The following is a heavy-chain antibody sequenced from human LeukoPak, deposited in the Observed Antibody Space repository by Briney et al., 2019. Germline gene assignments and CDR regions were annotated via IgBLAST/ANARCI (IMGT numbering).Heavy chain of an antibody. CDR2: ISWNSGSI. CDR3: AKVSGGSYGYFDY. J-gene: IGHJ4*02. Sequence: GRSLRLSCAASGFTFDDYAMHWVRQAPGKGLEWVSGISWNSGSIGYADSVKGRFTISRDNAKNSLYLQMNSLRAEDTAVYYCAKVSGGSYGYFDYWGQGTLVTVSS. V-gene: IGHV3-9*01. CDR1: GFTFDDYA. D-gene: IGHD1-26*01.